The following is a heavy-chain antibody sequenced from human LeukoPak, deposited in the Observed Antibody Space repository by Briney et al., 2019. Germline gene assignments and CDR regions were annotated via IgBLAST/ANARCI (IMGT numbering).Heavy chain of an antibody. CDR1: GGSISSYY. J-gene: IGHJ3*02. CDR3: AREGEAGIDAFDI. D-gene: IGHD6-19*01. V-gene: IGHV4-59*01. Sequence: SETLSLTCTVSGGSISSYYWSWIRQPPGKGLEWIWYIYYSGSTNYNPSLKSRVTISVDTSKNQFSLKLSSVTAADTAVYYCAREGEAGIDAFDIWGQGTMVTVSS. CDR2: IYYSGST.